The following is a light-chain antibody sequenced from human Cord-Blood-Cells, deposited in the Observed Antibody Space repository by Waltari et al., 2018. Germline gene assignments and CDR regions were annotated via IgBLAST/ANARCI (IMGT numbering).Light chain of an antibody. CDR1: SSDVGRYNL. CDR3: CSYAGSSTWV. V-gene: IGLV2-23*01. CDR2: EGS. Sequence: QSALTQPASVSGSPRQSITISCPGTSSDVGRYNLFSWYQQHPGKAPKLMIYEGSKRPSGVSNRFSGSKSGNTASLTISGLQAEDEADYYCCSYAGSSTWVFGGGTKLTVL. J-gene: IGLJ3*02.